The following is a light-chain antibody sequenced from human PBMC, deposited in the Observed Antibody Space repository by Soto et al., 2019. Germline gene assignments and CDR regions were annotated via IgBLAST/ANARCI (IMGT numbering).Light chain of an antibody. CDR2: GAS. Sequence: EIVLTQSPGTLSLSPGERATLSCRASQSVSSNYLTRYQQKPGQAPRLLIYGASSRATGIPDRFSGSGSGADFTLIISRLEPEDFAVYYCQQYGSSPYTFGPGTKVDIK. CDR1: QSVSSNY. J-gene: IGKJ3*01. V-gene: IGKV3-20*01. CDR3: QQYGSSPYT.